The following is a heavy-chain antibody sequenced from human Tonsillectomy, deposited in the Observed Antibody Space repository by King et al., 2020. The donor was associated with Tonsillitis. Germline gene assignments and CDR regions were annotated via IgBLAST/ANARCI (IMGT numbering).Heavy chain of an antibody. CDR2: ISAYNGNT. Sequence: QLVQSGAEVKKPGASVKVSCKASGYTFRRYGISWVRQAPGQGLEWMGWISAYNGNTNYAQKVQGRVTMTTETSTSTAYMELRSLRSDDTAVYYCARVDIVVVPDTPNGGWFDPWGQGTLVTVSS. CDR1: GYTFRRYG. D-gene: IGHD2-2*01. V-gene: IGHV1-18*01. CDR3: ARVDIVVVPDTPNGGWFDP. J-gene: IGHJ5*02.